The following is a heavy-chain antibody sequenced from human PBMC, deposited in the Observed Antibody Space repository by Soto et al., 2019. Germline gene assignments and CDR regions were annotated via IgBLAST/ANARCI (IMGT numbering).Heavy chain of an antibody. Sequence: GGFLRPSFGAPGVTFRTYGSSGGRQGPGKGLEWVSGISGSGGSTYYADSVKGRFTISRDNSKNTLYLQMNSLRAEDTAVYYCANWIDITGTTDRFDPWGQGTLVTVSS. CDR2: ISGSGGST. CDR1: GVTFRTYG. J-gene: IGHJ5*02. V-gene: IGHV3-23*01. D-gene: IGHD1-7*01. CDR3: ANWIDITGTTDRFDP.